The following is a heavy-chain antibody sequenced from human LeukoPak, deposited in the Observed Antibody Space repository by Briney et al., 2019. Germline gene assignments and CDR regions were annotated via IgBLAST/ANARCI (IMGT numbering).Heavy chain of an antibody. Sequence: GGSLRPSCAASGFTFDDYAMHWVRQAPGKGLEWVSGISWNSGSIGYADSVKGRFTISRDSAKNSPYLQMNSLRAEDTALYYCAKGGYGSGSPMLSYWGQGTLVTVSS. J-gene: IGHJ4*02. CDR1: GFTFDDYA. D-gene: IGHD3-10*01. CDR3: AKGGYGSGSPMLSY. CDR2: ISWNSGSI. V-gene: IGHV3-9*01.